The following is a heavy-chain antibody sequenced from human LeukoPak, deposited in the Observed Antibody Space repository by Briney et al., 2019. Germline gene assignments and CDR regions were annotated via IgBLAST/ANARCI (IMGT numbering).Heavy chain of an antibody. CDR2: MNPNSGNT. CDR1: GFTFTSYD. J-gene: IGHJ4*02. V-gene: IGHV1-8*01. D-gene: IGHD3-10*01. Sequence: ASVKVSCKASGFTFTSYDINWVRQATGQGLEWMGWMNPNSGNTGYAQKFQGRVTMTRNTSISTAYMELSSLRSEDTAVYYCARGFWESGVYYYGSGSPHFDYWGQGTLVTVSS. CDR3: ARGFWESGVYYYGSGSPHFDY.